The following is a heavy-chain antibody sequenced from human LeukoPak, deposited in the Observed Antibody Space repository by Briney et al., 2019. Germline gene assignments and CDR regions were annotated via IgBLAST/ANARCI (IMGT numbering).Heavy chain of an antibody. Sequence: SETLSLTCTVSGGSISSYYWSWIRQPPGKGLEWIGYIYYSGSTNYNPSLKSRVTISVDTSKNQFSLKLSSVTAADTAVYYCASRKGGFGDSPDSWGQGALVTVSS. CDR3: ASRKGGFGDSPDS. J-gene: IGHJ4*02. CDR1: GGSISSYY. CDR2: IYYSGST. V-gene: IGHV4-59*12. D-gene: IGHD4-17*01.